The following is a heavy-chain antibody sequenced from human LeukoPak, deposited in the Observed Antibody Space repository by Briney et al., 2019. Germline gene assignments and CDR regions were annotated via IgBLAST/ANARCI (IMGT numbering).Heavy chain of an antibody. CDR3: ARVKGYNWNYVGTYYYYMDV. J-gene: IGHJ6*03. V-gene: IGHV4-34*01. CDR1: GGSFSGYY. Sequence: SETLSLTCAVYGGSFSGYYWSWIRQPPGKGLEWIGEINHSGSTNYNPPLKSRVTISVDTSKNQFSLKLSSVTAADTAVYYCARVKGYNWNYVGTYYYYMDVWGKGTTVTVSS. D-gene: IGHD1-7*01. CDR2: INHSGST.